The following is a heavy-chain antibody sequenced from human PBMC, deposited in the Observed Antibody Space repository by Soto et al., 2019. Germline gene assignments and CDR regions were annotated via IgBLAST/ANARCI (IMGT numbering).Heavy chain of an antibody. CDR3: ARGPQSGNTAMVRSYFDN. CDR2: IFDYGST. Sequence: GSLSLSCPASGFTVSGNYMSWVRQAPGKGLEWVSVIFDYGSTYYADSVRGRFTSSRDNSKNTVFLQMNSLRAEDTAVYYCARGPQSGNTAMVRSYFDNWGQGTLVTVSS. D-gene: IGHD5-18*01. V-gene: IGHV3-53*01. J-gene: IGHJ4*02. CDR1: GFTVSGNY.